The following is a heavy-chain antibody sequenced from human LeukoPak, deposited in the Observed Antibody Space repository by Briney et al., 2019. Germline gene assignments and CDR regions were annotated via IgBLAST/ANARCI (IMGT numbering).Heavy chain of an antibody. V-gene: IGHV3-7*01. CDR1: GFTFSNYW. D-gene: IGHD3-16*01. CDR2: IKEDGSEK. Sequence: GGSLRLSCVASGFTFSNYWMSWVRQAPGKGLECVAYIKEDGSEKYYVDSVKGRFTISRDNAKNSLYLQMNSLRAEDTAVYYCARQGDDYWGHGTLVTVSS. J-gene: IGHJ4*01. CDR3: ARQGDDY.